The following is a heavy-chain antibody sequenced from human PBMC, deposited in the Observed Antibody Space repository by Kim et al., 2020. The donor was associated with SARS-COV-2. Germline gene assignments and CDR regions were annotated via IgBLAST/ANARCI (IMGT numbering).Heavy chain of an antibody. V-gene: IGHV3-15*01. J-gene: IGHJ4*02. CDR3: TTVGRDLDDDYYYDSSGQQGLDY. CDR2: IKSKTDGGTT. CDR1: GFTFSNAW. D-gene: IGHD3-22*01. Sequence: GGSLRLSCAASGFTFSNAWMSWVRQAPGKGLEWVGRIKSKTDGGTTDYAAPVKGRFTISRDDSKNTLYLQMNSLKTEDTAVYYCTTVGRDLDDDYYYDSSGQQGLDYWGQGTLVTVSS.